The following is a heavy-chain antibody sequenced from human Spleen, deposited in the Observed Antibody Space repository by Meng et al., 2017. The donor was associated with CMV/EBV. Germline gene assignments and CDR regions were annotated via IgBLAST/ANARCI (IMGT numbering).Heavy chain of an antibody. Sequence: AQLVHSDTDMKKPGASVKFSCTTSGFTFSDYYIHWVRQAPGQGLEWMGWVNSKNGATNYARKFQGRVSMTRDTSISTAHMELSRLMSDDTAVYYCVRSSGWSLFDYWGQGTLVTVSS. J-gene: IGHJ4*02. D-gene: IGHD6-19*01. CDR1: GFTFSDYY. CDR2: VNSKNGAT. V-gene: IGHV1-2*02. CDR3: VRSSGWSLFDY.